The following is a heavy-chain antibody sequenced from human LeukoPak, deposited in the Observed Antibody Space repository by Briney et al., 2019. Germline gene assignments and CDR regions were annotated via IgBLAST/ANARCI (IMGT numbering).Heavy chain of an antibody. CDR3: AKDTIWFGESLGMDV. Sequence: GGSLRLSCAASGFTFSSYGMHWVRQAPGKGLEWVAVISYDGSNKYYADSVKGRFTISRDNSKNTLYLQMNGLRAEDTAVYYCAKDTIWFGESLGMDVWGQGTTVTVSS. V-gene: IGHV3-30*18. CDR1: GFTFSSYG. CDR2: ISYDGSNK. J-gene: IGHJ6*02. D-gene: IGHD3-10*01.